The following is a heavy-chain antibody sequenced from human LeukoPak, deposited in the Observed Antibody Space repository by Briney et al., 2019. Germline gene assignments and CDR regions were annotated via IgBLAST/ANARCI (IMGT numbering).Heavy chain of an antibody. D-gene: IGHD3-3*01. CDR1: AGSISSYY. CDR3: ARDRYYDFWSGYLGAFDI. CDR2: IYTSGST. J-gene: IGHJ3*02. Sequence: SETLSLTCTVSAGSISSYYWSWIRQPAGKGLEWIGRIYTSGSTNYNPSLKSRVTMSVDTSKNQFSLKLSSVTAADTAVYYCARDRYYDFWSGYLGAFDIWGQGTMVTVSS. V-gene: IGHV4-4*07.